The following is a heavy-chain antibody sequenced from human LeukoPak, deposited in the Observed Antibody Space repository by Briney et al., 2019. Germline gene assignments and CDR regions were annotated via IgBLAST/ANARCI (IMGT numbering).Heavy chain of an antibody. D-gene: IGHD3-3*01. J-gene: IGHJ3*02. V-gene: IGHV1-18*01. CDR2: ISAYNGNT. Sequence: ASVKVSCKASGYTFTSYGISWVRQAPGQGLEWTGWISAYNGNTNYAQKLQGRVTMTTDTSTSTAYMELRSLRSDDTAVYYCARDSPPYYDFWSGYSADAFDIWGQGTMVTVSS. CDR1: GYTFTSYG. CDR3: ARDSPPYYDFWSGYSADAFDI.